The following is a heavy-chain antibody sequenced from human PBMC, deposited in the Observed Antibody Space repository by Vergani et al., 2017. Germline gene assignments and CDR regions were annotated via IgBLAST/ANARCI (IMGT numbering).Heavy chain of an antibody. V-gene: IGHV3-21*01. D-gene: IGHD4-23*01. Sequence: EVQLVESGGGLVKPGGSLRLSCAASGFTFSSYSMNWVRRAPGKGLEWVSSISSSSTYIYYAGSGKGRFTIARDNAKNSLYLQMNSLRAEDTAVYYCATPGYGGNFPPYYWGQGTLVTVSS. CDR1: GFTFSSYS. CDR2: ISSSSTYI. J-gene: IGHJ4*02. CDR3: ATPGYGGNFPPYY.